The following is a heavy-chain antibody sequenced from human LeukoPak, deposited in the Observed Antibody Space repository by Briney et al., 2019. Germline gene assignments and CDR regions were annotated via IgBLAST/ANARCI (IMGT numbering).Heavy chain of an antibody. CDR1: GFTFSSYA. CDR2: ISGSGGST. CDR3: AKSRIVDHRGYFDY. D-gene: IGHD2-15*01. Sequence: PGGSLRLSCAASGFTFSSYAMSWVRQAPGKGLEWVSAISGSGGSTYYADSVKGRFTISRDNYKDTLYLQMHSLGAEDTAIYYCAKSRIVDHRGYFDYWGQGTLVTVSS. V-gene: IGHV3-23*01. J-gene: IGHJ4*02.